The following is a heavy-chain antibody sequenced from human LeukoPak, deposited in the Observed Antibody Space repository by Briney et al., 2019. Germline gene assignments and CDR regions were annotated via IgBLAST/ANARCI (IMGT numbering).Heavy chain of an antibody. D-gene: IGHD2/OR15-2a*01. CDR2: ISGGGETA. Sequence: GGSLRLSCAASAFTFSTYEMNWVRQPPGKGLEWVSYISGGGETAYYADSVKGRFTISRNNAQNSLFLQMNSLRAEDTAVYYCARLLNSHYFDYWGQGALVTVPS. J-gene: IGHJ4*02. CDR3: ARLLNSHYFDY. CDR1: AFTFSTYE. V-gene: IGHV3-48*03.